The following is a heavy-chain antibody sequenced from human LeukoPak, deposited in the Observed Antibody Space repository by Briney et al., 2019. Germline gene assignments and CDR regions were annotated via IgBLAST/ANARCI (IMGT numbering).Heavy chain of an antibody. V-gene: IGHV3-48*01. CDR3: ARRSEFGVLYYMDV. CDR2: ISCSSGPL. D-gene: IGHD3-16*01. Sequence: GGSLRLSCAASGFTFSTYSMNWVRQAPGKGLEWVSYISCSSGPLYYADSVKGRFTISRDNAKNSLSLQMNRLRAEDTAVYYCARRSEFGVLYYMDVWGKGTTVTVSS. CDR1: GFTFSTYS. J-gene: IGHJ6*03.